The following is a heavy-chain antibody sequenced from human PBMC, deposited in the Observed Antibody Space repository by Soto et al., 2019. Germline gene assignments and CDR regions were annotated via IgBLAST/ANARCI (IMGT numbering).Heavy chain of an antibody. D-gene: IGHD6-13*01. J-gene: IGHJ4*02. CDR3: AKGEAAAATSYFDY. CDR2: TRASGGST. CDR1: GFTFSSYV. V-gene: IGHV3-23*01. Sequence: GGSLRLSCAVSGFTFSSYVMAWVRQAPGKGPEWLSSTRASGGSTYYADSVQGRFTVSRDNSKNTLYLQMNNLRGDDTAVYYCAKGEAAAATSYFDYWGRGTLVTVSS.